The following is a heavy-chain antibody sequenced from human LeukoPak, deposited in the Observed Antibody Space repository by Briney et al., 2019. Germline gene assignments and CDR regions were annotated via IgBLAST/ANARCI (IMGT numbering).Heavy chain of an antibody. CDR3: TTYSSGHY. CDR1: GFTFSVSD. V-gene: IGHV3-73*01. D-gene: IGHD6-19*01. CDR2: IGVKTNSYAT. Sequence: GGSLRLSCAASGFTFSVSDMHWVRQASGKGLEWVGRIGVKTNSYATAYAAALQGRFTFSRDDSKNTAYLQMNSLTTEDTAVYYCTTYSSGHYWGQGTLVTVSS. J-gene: IGHJ4*02.